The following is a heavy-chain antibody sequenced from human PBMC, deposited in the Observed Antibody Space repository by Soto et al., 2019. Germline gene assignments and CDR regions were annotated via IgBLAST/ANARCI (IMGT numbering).Heavy chain of an antibody. V-gene: IGHV4-30-4*01. D-gene: IGHD3-10*01. CDR3: ASIWFGDFDY. Sequence: QVQLQESGTGLVKPSQTLSLTCTVSGGSISSADYYWSWIRQPPGKGLEWIGYFHSSGATYKDPSLKRRVTISVDTSKNQITLKLDSVTAADTAVYYCASIWFGDFDYWGHGTQVTVSS. CDR2: FHSSGAT. J-gene: IGHJ4*01. CDR1: GGSISSADYY.